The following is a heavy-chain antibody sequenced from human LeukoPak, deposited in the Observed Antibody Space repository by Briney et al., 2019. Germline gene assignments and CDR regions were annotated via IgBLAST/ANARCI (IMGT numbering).Heavy chain of an antibody. CDR3: ARDRAGSSSDY. CDR2: IISSSSYI. V-gene: IGHV3-21*01. CDR1: GFTFSSYS. Sequence: RGALRLSCAASGFTFSSYSMNWGRQAPRKGLGWVSSIISSSSYIYYADSLKGRFTISRDNAKDSVYLQMNSLRAEDTAVYYCARDRAGSSSDYWGQGTLVTVSS. D-gene: IGHD6-13*01. J-gene: IGHJ4*02.